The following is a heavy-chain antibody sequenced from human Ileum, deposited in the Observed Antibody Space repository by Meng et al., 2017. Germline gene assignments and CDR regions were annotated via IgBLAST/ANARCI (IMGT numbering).Heavy chain of an antibody. CDR1: GFTFSSYS. D-gene: IGHD4-17*01. V-gene: IGHV3-21*01. CDR3: ARRDYESGPLPPDY. J-gene: IGHJ4*02. Sequence: GGSLRLSCAASGFTFSSYSMIWVRQAPGKGLEWVSSISSTSDFIYYAESMKGRFTISRDNAKNSLYLQMNSLRAEDTAVYYCARRDYESGPLPPDYWGQGARVT. CDR2: ISSTSDFI.